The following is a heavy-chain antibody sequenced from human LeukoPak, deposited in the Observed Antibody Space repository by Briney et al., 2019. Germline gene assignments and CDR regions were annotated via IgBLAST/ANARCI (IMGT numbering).Heavy chain of an antibody. J-gene: IGHJ4*02. CDR2: ISGSGGST. CDR3: ARSSKGVVPAAISGYFDY. CDR1: GFTFSSYA. Sequence: GGSLRLSCAASGFTFSSYAMSWVRQAPRKGLEWVSAISGSGGSTYYADSVKGRFTISRDNSKNTLYLQMNSLRAEDTAVYYCARSSKGVVPAAISGYFDYWGQGTLVTVSS. D-gene: IGHD2-2*02. V-gene: IGHV3-23*01.